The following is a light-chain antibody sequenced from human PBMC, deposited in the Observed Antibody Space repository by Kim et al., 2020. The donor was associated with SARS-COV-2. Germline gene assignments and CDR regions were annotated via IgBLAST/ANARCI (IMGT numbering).Light chain of an antibody. Sequence: SPGQRATLSRGASQCVGSSPVAWYPQRPGQAPRLHIHGRSTRATGIPDRFSGSGSGTHFTLTIRRLDPEDSAVYYCQHYVDSIFTFGPGTKVDIK. V-gene: IGKV3-20*01. J-gene: IGKJ3*01. CDR1: QCVGSSP. CDR3: QHYVDSIFT. CDR2: GRS.